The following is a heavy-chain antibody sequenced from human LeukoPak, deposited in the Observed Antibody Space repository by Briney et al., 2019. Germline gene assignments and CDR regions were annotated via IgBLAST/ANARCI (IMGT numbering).Heavy chain of an antibody. CDR2: INHSGST. CDR3: AKCRRMVDAFDI. D-gene: IGHD3-10*01. CDR1: GGSFSGYY. Sequence: SETLSLTCAVYGGSFSGYYWSWLRQPPGKGLGWIGEINHSGSTNYNPSLKSRVTISVDTSKNQFSLKLSSVTAEDTAVYYCAKCRRMVDAFDIWGQGTMVTVSS. V-gene: IGHV4-34*01. J-gene: IGHJ3*02.